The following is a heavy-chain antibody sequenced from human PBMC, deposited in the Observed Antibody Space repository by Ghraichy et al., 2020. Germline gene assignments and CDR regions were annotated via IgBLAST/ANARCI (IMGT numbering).Heavy chain of an antibody. D-gene: IGHD2-15*01. CDR3: ARGSPCSGGSCYSFGRWFDP. CDR2: INHSGST. CDR1: GGSFSGYY. Sequence: ESLNISCAVYGGSFSGYYWSWIRQPPGKGLEWIGEINHSGSTNYNPSLKSRVTISVDMSKNQFSLKLSSVTAADTAVYYCARGSPCSGGSCYSFGRWFDPWGQGTLVTVSS. V-gene: IGHV4-34*01. J-gene: IGHJ5*02.